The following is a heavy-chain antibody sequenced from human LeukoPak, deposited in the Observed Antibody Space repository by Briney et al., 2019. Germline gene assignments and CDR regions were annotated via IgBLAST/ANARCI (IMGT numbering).Heavy chain of an antibody. V-gene: IGHV1-2*02. D-gene: IGHD6-13*01. CDR3: ARVWQQLVDY. Sequence: ASVKVSCKASGYSFTGYYMHWVRQAPGQGLEWMGWINPNSGGTKYAQKLKGRVTMTRDTSISTAYMELSRLRSDDTAVYYCARVWQQLVDYWGQGTLVTVSS. CDR2: INPNSGGT. CDR1: GYSFTGYY. J-gene: IGHJ4*02.